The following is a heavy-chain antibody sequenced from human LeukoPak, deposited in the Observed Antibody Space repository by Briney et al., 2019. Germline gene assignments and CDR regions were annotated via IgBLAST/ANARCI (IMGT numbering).Heavy chain of an antibody. V-gene: IGHV6-1*01. Sequence: SQTLSLTCAISGDSVSSTNVGWNWIRQSPSSGLEWLGRTYYRSQFYNDYADSVRGRITITPDTSKNQFSLQLSSLTPDDTAVYYCARGTAFDIWGQGTMVTVSS. CDR2: TYYRSQFYN. CDR3: ARGTAFDI. CDR1: GDSVSSTNVG. J-gene: IGHJ3*02. D-gene: IGHD1-14*01.